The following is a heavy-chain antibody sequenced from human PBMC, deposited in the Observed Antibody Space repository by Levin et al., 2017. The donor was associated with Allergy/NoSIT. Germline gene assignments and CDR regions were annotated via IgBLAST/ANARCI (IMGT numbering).Heavy chain of an antibody. CDR1: GSTFTSYD. D-gene: IGHD4-17*01. V-gene: IGHV1-8*01. Sequence: GGSLRLSCKASGSTFTSYDINWVRQATGQGLEWMGWMNPNSGNTGYAQKFQGRVTMTRNTSISTAYMELSSLRSEDTAVYYCARIDDYGDRAEGGYWGQGTLVTVSS. J-gene: IGHJ4*02. CDR2: MNPNSGNT. CDR3: ARIDDYGDRAEGGY.